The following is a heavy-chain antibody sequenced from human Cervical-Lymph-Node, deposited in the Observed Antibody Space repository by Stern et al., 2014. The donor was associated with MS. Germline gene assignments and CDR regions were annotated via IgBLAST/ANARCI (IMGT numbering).Heavy chain of an antibody. CDR3: ARGVVSNRAAATLHNLFDP. V-gene: IGHV1-69*04. CDR2: IIPILGLP. D-gene: IGHD2-15*01. J-gene: IGHJ5*02. Sequence: QVQLVQSGAEVKKPGSSVNVSCKASGGTFSSSYAITGMRQAPGQGLEWMGRIIPILGLPNYAQKFQGRVTITADTSTSTAYMELSSLRSEDTAVYYCARGVVSNRAAATLHNLFDPWGQGTLVTVSS. CDR1: GGTFSSSYA.